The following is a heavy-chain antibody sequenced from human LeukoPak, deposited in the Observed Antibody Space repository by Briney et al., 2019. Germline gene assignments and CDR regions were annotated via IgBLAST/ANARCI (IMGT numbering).Heavy chain of an antibody. CDR1: GGSFSGYY. Sequence: SETLSLTCAVYGGSFSGYYWSWIRQPPGKGLEWIGEVNHSGSTNYNPSLKSRVTISVDTSKNQFSLKLSSVTAADTAVYYCARDKAFYDYVWGSYRYRDAFDIWGQGTMVTVSS. J-gene: IGHJ3*02. V-gene: IGHV4-34*01. D-gene: IGHD3-16*02. CDR2: VNHSGST. CDR3: ARDKAFYDYVWGSYRYRDAFDI.